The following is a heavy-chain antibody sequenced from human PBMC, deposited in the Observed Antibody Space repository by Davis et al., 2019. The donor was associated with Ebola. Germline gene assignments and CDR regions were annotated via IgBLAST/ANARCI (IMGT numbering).Heavy chain of an antibody. CDR2: INPHNGNT. V-gene: IGHV1-18*04. D-gene: IGHD1-1*01. CDR1: GYTFTGYY. J-gene: IGHJ4*02. Sequence: ASVKVSCKAPGYTFTGYYLHWVRQAPGQGLEWMGWINPHNGNTNYAQNVQGRVIMTTDTATTTAYMEVGGLRSDDTAVYYCARAQFPTTSDHWGQGTLVTVSS. CDR3: ARAQFPTTSDH.